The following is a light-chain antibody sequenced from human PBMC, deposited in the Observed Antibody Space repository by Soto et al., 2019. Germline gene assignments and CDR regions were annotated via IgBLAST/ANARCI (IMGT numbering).Light chain of an antibody. V-gene: IGKV3-20*01. CDR2: GAS. J-gene: IGKJ3*01. CDR1: QSVSSSY. Sequence: EIVLTQSPGTLSLSPGERATLSCRASQSVSSSYLAWYQQKPGQAPRLLIYGASSRATGIPDRFSGSGSGTDFTLTISRLEPEDLAVYYCQQYGSSSLTFGPGTKVDI. CDR3: QQYGSSSLT.